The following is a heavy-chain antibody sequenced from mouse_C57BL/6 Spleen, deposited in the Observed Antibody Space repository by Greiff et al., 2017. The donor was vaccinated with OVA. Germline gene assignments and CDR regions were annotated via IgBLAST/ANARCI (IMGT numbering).Heavy chain of an antibody. D-gene: IGHD1-1*01. J-gene: IGHJ2*01. CDR3: ARHTDYYGSSQYYFDY. Sequence: EVKLMESGGGLVKPGGSLKLSCAASGFTFSSYGMSWVRQTPDKRLEWVATISSGGSYTYYPDSVKGRFTISRDNAKNTLYLQMSSLKSEDTAMYYCARHTDYYGSSQYYFDYWGQGTTLTVSS. CDR2: ISSGGSYT. CDR1: GFTFSSYG. V-gene: IGHV5-6*03.